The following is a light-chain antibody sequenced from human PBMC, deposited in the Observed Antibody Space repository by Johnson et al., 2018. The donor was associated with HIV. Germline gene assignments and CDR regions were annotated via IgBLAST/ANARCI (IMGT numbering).Light chain of an antibody. CDR3: GTWDSSLSAGV. CDR1: TSNIGNKF. CDR2: ENN. J-gene: IGLJ1*01. V-gene: IGLV1-51*02. Sequence: QSVLTQSPSVSAAPGQKVTISCSGSTSNIGNKFVSWYHQLPGTAPKLLIYENNKRPSGIPDRFSGSKSGTSATLGITGLQTGDEADYYCGTWDSSLSAGVFGTGTTVIVL.